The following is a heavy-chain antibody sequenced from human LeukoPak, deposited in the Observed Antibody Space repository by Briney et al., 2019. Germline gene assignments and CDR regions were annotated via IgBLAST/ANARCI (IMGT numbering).Heavy chain of an antibody. CDR1: GFTVSAYA. D-gene: IGHD7-27*01. J-gene: IGHJ3*02. CDR2: ISGSGTTT. Sequence: GGSLRLSCAASGFTVSAYAMAWVRQAPGKGLEWVSHISGSGTTTYYADSVKGRFTISRDNSKNTLYLQMNSLRAEDTAVYYCAKYTGRRAFDMWGQGTMVTVSS. V-gene: IGHV3-23*01. CDR3: AKYTGRRAFDM.